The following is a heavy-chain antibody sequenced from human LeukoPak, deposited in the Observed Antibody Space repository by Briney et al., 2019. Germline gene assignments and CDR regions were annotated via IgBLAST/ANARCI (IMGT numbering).Heavy chain of an antibody. CDR3: ARDDDSSGYYYRDFDY. D-gene: IGHD3-22*01. CDR2: ISYDGSNK. CDR1: GFTFSSYA. J-gene: IGHJ4*02. V-gene: IGHV3-30*04. Sequence: GGSLRLSCAASGFTFSSYAMHWVRQAPGKGLEWVAVISYDGSNKYYADSVKGRFTISRDNSKNTLYLQMNSLRAEDTAVYYCARDDDSSGYYYRDFDYWGQGSLVTVSS.